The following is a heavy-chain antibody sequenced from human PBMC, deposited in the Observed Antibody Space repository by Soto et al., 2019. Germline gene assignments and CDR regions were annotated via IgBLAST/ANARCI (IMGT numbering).Heavy chain of an antibody. CDR1: GFTFSDYY. Sequence: GGALRLSCAASGFTFSDYYMSWIRQAPGKGLEWVSYISSSGSTIYYADSVKGRFTISRDNAKNSLYLQMNSLRAEDTAVYYCARRPPRYGSGSYYKPLYGMDVWGQGTTVTGSS. CDR3: ARRPPRYGSGSYYKPLYGMDV. D-gene: IGHD3-10*01. CDR2: ISSSGSTI. J-gene: IGHJ6*02. V-gene: IGHV3-11*01.